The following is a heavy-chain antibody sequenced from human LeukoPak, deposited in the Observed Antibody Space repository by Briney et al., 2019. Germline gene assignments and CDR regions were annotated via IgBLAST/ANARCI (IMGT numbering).Heavy chain of an antibody. V-gene: IGHV3-7*05. J-gene: IGHJ4*02. CDR1: GLTFSRYW. D-gene: IGHD3/OR15-3a*01. Sequence: GGSLRLSCVASGLTFSRYWMSWVRQAPGKGLEWVANTKQDGSEKNYVDSVKGRFTISRDNAKNSLYLQMDSLRAEDTAVYYCASTFGLGAFWGQGTLVTVSS. CDR2: TKQDGSEK. CDR3: ASTFGLGAF.